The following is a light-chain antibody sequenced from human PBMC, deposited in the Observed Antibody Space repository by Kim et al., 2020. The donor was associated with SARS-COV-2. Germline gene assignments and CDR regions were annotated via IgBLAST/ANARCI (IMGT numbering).Light chain of an antibody. J-gene: IGLJ3*02. Sequence: GQRGTISCSGSSSNIGSNTVNWYQQLPGTAPKLLIYSNNQRPSGVPDRFSGSKSGTSASLAISGLQSEDEADYYCAAWDDSLNAWVFGGGTKLTVL. CDR3: AAWDDSLNAWV. CDR2: SNN. V-gene: IGLV1-44*01. CDR1: SSNIGSNT.